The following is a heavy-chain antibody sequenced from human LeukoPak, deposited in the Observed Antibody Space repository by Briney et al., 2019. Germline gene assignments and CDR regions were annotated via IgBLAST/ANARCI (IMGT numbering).Heavy chain of an antibody. CDR3: AKTIFGVVIRPPFDY. J-gene: IGHJ4*02. Sequence: TGGSLRLSCAASGFTFSSYAMSWVRQAPGKGLEWVSAISGSGGSTYYADSVKGRFTISRDNSKNTLYLQMNSLRAEDTAVYYCAKTIFGVVIRPPFDYWGQGTLVTVSS. CDR1: GFTFSSYA. CDR2: ISGSGGST. V-gene: IGHV3-23*01. D-gene: IGHD3-3*01.